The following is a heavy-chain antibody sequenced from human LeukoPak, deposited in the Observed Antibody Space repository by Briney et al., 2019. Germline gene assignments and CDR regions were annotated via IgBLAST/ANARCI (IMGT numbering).Heavy chain of an antibody. Sequence: ASVKVSCKASGYTSSNYGINWVRQAPGQGFEWMGWISAYNGNTNYAQKFQDRVTMTTDTSSSTAYMELRSLRSDDTAVYYCARADYGDTGDYFDYWGQGTLVTVSS. V-gene: IGHV1-18*01. D-gene: IGHD4-17*01. CDR3: ARADYGDTGDYFDY. CDR2: ISAYNGNT. CDR1: GYTSSNYG. J-gene: IGHJ4*02.